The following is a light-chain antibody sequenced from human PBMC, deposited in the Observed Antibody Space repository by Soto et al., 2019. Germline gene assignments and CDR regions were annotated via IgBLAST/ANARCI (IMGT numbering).Light chain of an antibody. CDR3: TSYTSSSTLDV. CDR2: EVS. Sequence: QPVLTQPASVSGSPGQSITISCTGTSSDVGGYNYVSWYQQHPGKAPKLIIYEVSNRPSGVPNRFFGSKSGNTASLTISGLQAEDEAEYYCTSYTSSSTLDVFGTGTKLTVL. V-gene: IGLV2-14*01. J-gene: IGLJ1*01. CDR1: SSDVGGYNY.